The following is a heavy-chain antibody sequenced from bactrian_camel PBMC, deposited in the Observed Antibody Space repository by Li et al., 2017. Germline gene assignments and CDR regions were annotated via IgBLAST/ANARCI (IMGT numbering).Heavy chain of an antibody. CDR2: IRSGGDGT. CDR1: GFTFRIKG. V-gene: IGHV3S1*01. CDR3: VKFWSWVPYNY. J-gene: IGHJ4*01. Sequence: QLVESGGALVQPGGSLRPSCEASGFTFRIKGMAWVRQATGKGLEWVSTIRSGGDGTFYADSVKGRFTISRDNAKNTLYLQLNSLETEDTAMYYCVKFWSWVPYNYWGQGTQVTVS. D-gene: IGHD5*01.